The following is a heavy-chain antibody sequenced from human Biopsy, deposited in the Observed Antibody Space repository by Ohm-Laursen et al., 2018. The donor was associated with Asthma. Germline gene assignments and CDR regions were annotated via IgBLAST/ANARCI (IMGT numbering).Heavy chain of an antibody. D-gene: IGHD3-22*01. CDR1: GFSFDDCA. CDR3: AKSADYYDSTDYLDF. J-gene: IGHJ4*01. CDR2: ISWNSGNI. Sequence: SLRLSCSASGFSFDDCAMHLVRQAPGKDLEWVSSISWNSGNIDYAVSVKGRFTISRDNAKNSLYLQMQSLRPEDTAFYYCAKSADYYDSTDYLDFWGRGTLVTVSS. V-gene: IGHV3-9*01.